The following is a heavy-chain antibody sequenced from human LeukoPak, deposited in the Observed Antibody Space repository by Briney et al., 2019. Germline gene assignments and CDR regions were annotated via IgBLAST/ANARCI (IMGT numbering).Heavy chain of an antibody. J-gene: IGHJ4*02. CDR2: IKQDGSEK. V-gene: IGHV3-7*01. Sequence: PGGSLRLSCAASGFTFSSYWMSWVRQAPGKELEWVANIKQDGSEKYYVDSVKGRFTISRDNAKSSLYLQMNSLRAEDTAVYYCARERYSSSWYYGYWGQGTLVTVSS. CDR1: GFTFSSYW. D-gene: IGHD6-13*01. CDR3: ARERYSSSWYYGY.